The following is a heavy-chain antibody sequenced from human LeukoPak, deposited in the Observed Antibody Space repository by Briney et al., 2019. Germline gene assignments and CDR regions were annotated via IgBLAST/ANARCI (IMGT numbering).Heavy chain of an antibody. Sequence: GGSLRLSCVASGFTFGKYWMSWVRQAPGKGLEWVASIKLDGSEKNYVDSVKGRFTISRDNTKNSLYLQMNSLRVEDTAVFYCARDQYDTWSRRGNFDSWGQGTLVIVSS. CDR1: GFTFGKYW. J-gene: IGHJ4*02. V-gene: IGHV3-7*03. CDR2: IKLDGSEK. D-gene: IGHD3-3*01. CDR3: ARDQYDTWSRRGNFDS.